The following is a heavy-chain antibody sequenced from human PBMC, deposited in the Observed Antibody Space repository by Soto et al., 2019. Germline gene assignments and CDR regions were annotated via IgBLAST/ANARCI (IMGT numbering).Heavy chain of an antibody. V-gene: IGHV1-69*02. Sequence: QVQLVQSGAEVKKPGSSVKVSCKASGGTFSSYTFSWVRQAPGQGLEWMGRIILMLGIANYAQKFQGRVKITADKSTSTAYMELRSLRSEDTAVYYCANRGYSYGFVIYWGQGTLVNVSS. J-gene: IGHJ4*02. CDR3: ANRGYSYGFVIY. D-gene: IGHD5-18*01. CDR1: GGTFSSYT. CDR2: IILMLGIA.